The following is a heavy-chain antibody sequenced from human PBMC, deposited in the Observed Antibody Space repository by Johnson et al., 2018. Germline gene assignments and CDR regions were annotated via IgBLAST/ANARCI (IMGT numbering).Heavy chain of an antibody. J-gene: IGHJ4*02. Sequence: EVQLVESGGGLVQPGGSLKLSCAASGFPFSGSAMHWVRQAPGKGLEWVGRISSKDDSDATAYATSVKARVPIARDDAKNTAYLQMNSPKSEDTAVYYCTGLYIIDFWGQGTLVTVSS. CDR3: TGLYIIDF. V-gene: IGHV3-73*01. CDR1: GFPFSGSA. D-gene: IGHD3-3*01. CDR2: ISSKDDSDAT.